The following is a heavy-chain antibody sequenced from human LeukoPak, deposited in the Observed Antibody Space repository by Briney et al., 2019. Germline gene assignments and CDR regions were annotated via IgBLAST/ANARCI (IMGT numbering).Heavy chain of an antibody. D-gene: IGHD3-10*01. V-gene: IGHV4-34*01. Sequence: SETLSLTCPVYGGSFSGYYWSWIRQPPGKGLEWIGEIHHSGSTNYNPSLKSRVTISLDTSKNQFSLKLSSVTAADTAVYYCARYSYSASGVYYYYYIDAWGKGTTVTVSS. CDR3: ARYSYSASGVYYYYYIDA. CDR2: IHHSGST. CDR1: GGSFSGYY. J-gene: IGHJ6*03.